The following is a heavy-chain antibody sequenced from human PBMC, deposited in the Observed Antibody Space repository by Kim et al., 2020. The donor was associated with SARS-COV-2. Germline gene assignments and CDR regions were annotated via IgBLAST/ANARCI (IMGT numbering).Heavy chain of an antibody. Sequence: GGSLRLSCAASGFTFSGYSMNWVRQAPGKGLEWVSYISSSSSTIYYADSVKGRFTISRDNAKNSLYLQMNSLRDEDTAVYYCAREGSYDILTGYLAGFDYWGQGTLVTVSS. J-gene: IGHJ4*02. CDR3: AREGSYDILTGYLAGFDY. CDR2: ISSSSSTI. CDR1: GFTFSGYS. V-gene: IGHV3-48*02. D-gene: IGHD3-9*01.